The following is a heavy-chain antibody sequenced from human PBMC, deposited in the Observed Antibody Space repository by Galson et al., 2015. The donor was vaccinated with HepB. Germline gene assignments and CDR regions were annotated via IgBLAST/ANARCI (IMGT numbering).Heavy chain of an antibody. CDR2: IYPSXXDT. Sequence: QSGAEVKKPGESLKISXKGSGYSFTTYWIGWXRQMPGXXLEWMGIIYPSXXDTRYSPPFQDQVTISADKSISTAYLQWSGLKASDTAMYYCAREXVAAAGSVKGAVDIWGQGTLVTVSS. J-gene: IGHJ3*02. CDR3: AREXVAAAGSVKGAVDI. D-gene: IGHD6-13*01. V-gene: IGHV5-51*01. CDR1: GYSFTTYW.